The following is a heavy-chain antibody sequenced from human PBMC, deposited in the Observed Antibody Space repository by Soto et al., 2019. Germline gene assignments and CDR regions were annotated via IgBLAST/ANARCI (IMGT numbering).Heavy chain of an antibody. J-gene: IGHJ4*02. V-gene: IGHV3-30*18. CDR1: GFTFSSYG. Sequence: QVQLVESGGGVVQPGRSLRLSCAASGFTFSSYGMHWVRQAPGKGLEWVAVISYDGSNKYYADSVKGRFTISRDNSKHRLYLKMNSLRAEDTDVSYCTKDRDHGQIDYWGQGTLVTVSS. CDR2: ISYDGSNK. D-gene: IGHD2-8*01. CDR3: TKDRDHGQIDY.